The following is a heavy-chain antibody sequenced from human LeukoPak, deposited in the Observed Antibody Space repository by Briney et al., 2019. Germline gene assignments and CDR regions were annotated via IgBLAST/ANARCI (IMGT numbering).Heavy chain of an antibody. J-gene: IGHJ4*02. D-gene: IGHD5-18*01. CDR2: IYYSGST. Sequence: PSQTLSLTCTVSGGSISSGDYYWSWIRQPPGKGLEWIGYIYYSGSTYYNPSLKSRVTISVDTSKNQFSLKLSSVTAADTAVYYCARHVQLWPWAIDYWGQGTLVTVSS. CDR3: ARHVQLWPWAIDY. V-gene: IGHV4-30-4*08. CDR1: GGSISSGDYY.